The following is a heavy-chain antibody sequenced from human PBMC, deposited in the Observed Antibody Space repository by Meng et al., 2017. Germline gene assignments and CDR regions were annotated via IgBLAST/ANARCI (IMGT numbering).Heavy chain of an antibody. Sequence: VQSGAEVKKLGSSLKFPCKAAGGTFSSYAISWVRQAPGQGLEWMGGIIPIFGTANYAQKFQGRVTITADESTSTAYMELSSLRSEDTAVYYCAREGPCGGDCSGFDYWGQGTLVTVSS. D-gene: IGHD2-21*02. J-gene: IGHJ4*02. CDR3: AREGPCGGDCSGFDY. CDR2: IIPIFGTA. V-gene: IGHV1-69*01. CDR1: GGTFSSYA.